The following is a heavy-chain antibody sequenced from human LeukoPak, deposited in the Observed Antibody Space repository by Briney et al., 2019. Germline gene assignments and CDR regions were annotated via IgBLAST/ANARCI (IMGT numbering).Heavy chain of an antibody. Sequence: GGSLRLSCAASGFTFSSYAMSWVRQAPGKGLEWVSAISGSGGSTYYADSVKGRFTISRDNSKNTLYLQMNSLRAEDTAVYYCAKGPFCSGGSCYSGFYYWGQGTLVTVSS. CDR1: GFTFSSYA. CDR3: AKGPFCSGGSCYSGFYY. V-gene: IGHV3-23*01. CDR2: ISGSGGST. D-gene: IGHD2-15*01. J-gene: IGHJ4*02.